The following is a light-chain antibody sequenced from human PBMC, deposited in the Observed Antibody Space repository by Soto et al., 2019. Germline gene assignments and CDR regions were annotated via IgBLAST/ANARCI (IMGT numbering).Light chain of an antibody. CDR2: GAS. CDR1: QSVSSSY. CDR3: QQYCSSGFT. J-gene: IGKJ3*01. Sequence: EIVLTQSPGTLSLSPGERATLSCRASQSVSSSYLAWYQQKPGQAPRLLIYGASSRATGIPDRFSGSGSGTDFTLTISGLEPEDCAVYYCQQYCSSGFTVGPGTKVDIK. V-gene: IGKV3-20*01.